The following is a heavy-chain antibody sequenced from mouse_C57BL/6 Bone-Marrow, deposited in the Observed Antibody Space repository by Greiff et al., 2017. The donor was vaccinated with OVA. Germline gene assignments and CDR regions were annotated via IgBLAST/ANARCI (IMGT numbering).Heavy chain of an antibody. V-gene: IGHV1-50*01. CDR3: ASRETAGLLLCESGGLLRGFAY. CDR1: CYTFTSYW. Sequence: QVQLQQPGAELVKPGASVKLSCKASCYTFTSYWMQWVKQRPGQGLEWIGEIDPSDSDTNYNQKFKGKATLTVDTSSSTAYMQLSSLTSEDSAVYYCASRETAGLLLCESGGLLRGFAYWGQGTLVTVSA. CDR2: IDPSDSDT. J-gene: IGHJ3*01. D-gene: IGHD1-1*01.